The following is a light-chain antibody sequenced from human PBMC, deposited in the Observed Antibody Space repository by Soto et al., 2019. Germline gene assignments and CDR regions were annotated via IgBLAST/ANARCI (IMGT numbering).Light chain of an antibody. Sequence: QSALTQPASVSGSPGQSLTISCTGTSSDVGSYNLVSWYQHHPGKAPKLMIYEGSKRPSGVSNRFSGSKSGNTASLTISGLQAEDEADYYCCSYAGSRTLVFGGGTKLTVL. CDR3: CSYAGSRTLV. CDR2: EGS. J-gene: IGLJ2*01. V-gene: IGLV2-23*01. CDR1: SSDVGSYNL.